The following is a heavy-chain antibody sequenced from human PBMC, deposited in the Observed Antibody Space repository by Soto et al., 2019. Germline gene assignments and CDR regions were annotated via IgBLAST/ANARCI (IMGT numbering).Heavy chain of an antibody. CDR3: ARPSPPRGSGHYYYGMDV. J-gene: IGHJ6*02. Sequence: GESLKISCKGSGYSFTSYWIGWVRQMPGKGLEWMGIIYPGDSDTRYSPSFQGQVTISADKSISTAYLQWSSLKASDTAMYYCARPSPPRGSGHYYYGMDVWGQGTTVTVSS. CDR1: GYSFTSYW. D-gene: IGHD3-10*01. CDR2: IYPGDSDT. V-gene: IGHV5-51*01.